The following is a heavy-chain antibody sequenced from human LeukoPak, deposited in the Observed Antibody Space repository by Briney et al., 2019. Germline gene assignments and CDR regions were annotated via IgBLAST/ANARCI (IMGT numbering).Heavy chain of an antibody. Sequence: SVKVSCKASGGTFSSYAISWVRQAPGQGLEWMGGIIPIFSTANYAQKFQGRVTITADESTSTAYMELSSLRSEDTAVYYCARALYCSSTSCYGTFDYWGQGTLVTVSS. D-gene: IGHD2-2*01. J-gene: IGHJ4*02. V-gene: IGHV1-69*13. CDR2: IIPIFSTA. CDR1: GGTFSSYA. CDR3: ARALYCSSTSCYGTFDY.